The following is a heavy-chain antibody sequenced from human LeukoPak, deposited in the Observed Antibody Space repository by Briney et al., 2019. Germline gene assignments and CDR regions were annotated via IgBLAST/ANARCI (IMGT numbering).Heavy chain of an antibody. V-gene: IGHV3-23*01. D-gene: IGHD6-13*01. CDR3: AKTRPLDSSSWSHGDY. CDR2: ISGSGDST. J-gene: IGHJ4*02. CDR1: GFTFSSSA. Sequence: GGSLRLSCAASGFTFSSSAMSWVRQAPGKGLEWVSAISGSGDSTYYGDSVKGRFTISRDNSKNTLYLQMNSLRAEDTAVYYCAKTRPLDSSSWSHGDYWGQGTLVTVSS.